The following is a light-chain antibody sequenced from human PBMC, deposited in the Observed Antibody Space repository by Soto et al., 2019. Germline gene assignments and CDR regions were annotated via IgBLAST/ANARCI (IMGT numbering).Light chain of an antibody. CDR3: GTWDSSLSAYV. CDR2: DNN. V-gene: IGLV1-51*01. CDR1: SXNIGNNY. J-gene: IGLJ1*01. Sequence: QSVLTQPPSVSAAPGQKFTISCSGSSXNIGNNYVSWYQQLPGTAPKLLIYDNNKRPSGIPDRFSGSKSGTSATLGITGLQTGDEADYYCGTWDSSLSAYVFGTGTKV.